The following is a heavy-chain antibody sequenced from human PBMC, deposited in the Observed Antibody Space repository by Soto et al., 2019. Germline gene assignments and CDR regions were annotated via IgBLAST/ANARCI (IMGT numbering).Heavy chain of an antibody. CDR1: GFTFCNYW. Sequence: GGSLRLSCAASGFTFCNYWMHWVRQDPGKGLVWVSRIKNDGTTASHADSVKGRFTISRDNAKNTLYLQMNSLRAEDTAVYYCAREGSGWYYLDYWGPGALVTVSS. J-gene: IGHJ4*02. D-gene: IGHD6-19*01. V-gene: IGHV3-74*01. CDR2: IKNDGTTA. CDR3: AREGSGWYYLDY.